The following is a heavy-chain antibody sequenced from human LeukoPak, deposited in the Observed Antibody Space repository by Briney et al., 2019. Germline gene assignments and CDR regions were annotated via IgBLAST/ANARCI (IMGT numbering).Heavy chain of an antibody. CDR2: INGDGSDP. CDR1: GFTFSTSW. Sequence: GGSLRLSCEASGFTFSTSWMYWVRQAPGKGLEWVSRINGDGSDPSYADFVKGRLTISRDNAKSTLYLEMKNLRAEDTAVYYCARDGTFTGSNNYYYIDVWGKGTTVTISS. V-gene: IGHV3-74*01. J-gene: IGHJ6*03. CDR3: ARDGTFTGSNNYYYIDV. D-gene: IGHD1-14*01.